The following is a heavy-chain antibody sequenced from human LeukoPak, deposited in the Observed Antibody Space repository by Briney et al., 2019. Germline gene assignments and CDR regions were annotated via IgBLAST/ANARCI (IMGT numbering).Heavy chain of an antibody. CDR2: IYHSGST. CDR3: ARKCYYDSSGYYPYYFDY. J-gene: IGHJ4*02. D-gene: IGHD3-22*01. V-gene: IGHV4-4*02. CDR1: GGSISSSNW. Sequence: SETLSLTCAVSGGSISSSNWWSWVRQPPGKGLEWIGEIYHSGSTNYNPSLKSRVTISVDKSKNQFSLKLSSVTAADTAVYYCARKCYYDSSGYYPYYFDYWGQGTLVTVSS.